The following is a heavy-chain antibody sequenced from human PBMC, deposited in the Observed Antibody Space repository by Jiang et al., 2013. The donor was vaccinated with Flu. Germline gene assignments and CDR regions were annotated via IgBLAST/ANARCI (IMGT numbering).Heavy chain of an antibody. CDR2: IYWNDDK. CDR1: GFSLSTSGVG. Sequence: TLTCTFSGFSLSTSGVGVGWIRQPPGKALEWLALIYWNDDKRYSPSLKSRLTITKDTSKNQVVLTMTNMDPVDTATYYCAHSGDLVSTSQGAELRFLEWLLPIFDYWGQGTLVTVSS. CDR3: AHSGDLVSTSQGAELRFLEWLLPIFDY. V-gene: IGHV2-5*01. D-gene: IGHD3-3*01. J-gene: IGHJ4*02.